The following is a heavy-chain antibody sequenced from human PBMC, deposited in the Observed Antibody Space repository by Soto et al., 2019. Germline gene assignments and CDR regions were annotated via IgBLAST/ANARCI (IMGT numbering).Heavy chain of an antibody. CDR2: IYPGDSDT. D-gene: IGHD4-17*01. V-gene: IGHV5-51*01. CDR3: ASTLAYGDYAFDI. Sequence: GESLKISCKGSGYSFTSYWIGWVRQMPGKGLEWMGIIYPGDSDTRYSPSFQGQVTISADRSISTAYLQWSSLKASDTAMYYCASTLAYGDYAFDIWGQGTMVTVSS. J-gene: IGHJ3*02. CDR1: GYSFTSYW.